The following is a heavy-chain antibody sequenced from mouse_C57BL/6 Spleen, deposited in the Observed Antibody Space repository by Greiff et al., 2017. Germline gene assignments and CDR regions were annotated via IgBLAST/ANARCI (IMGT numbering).Heavy chain of an antibody. CDR1: GYAFSSSW. CDR2: IYPGDGDT. V-gene: IGHV1-82*01. CDR3: ARSGHYYGSIDY. Sequence: QVQLQQSGPELVKPGASVKISCKASGYAFSSSWMNWVKQRPGKGLEWIGRIYPGDGDTNYNGKFKGKATLTADKSSSTAYMQLSSLTSEDSAVYFCARSGHYYGSIDYWGQGTTLTVSS. J-gene: IGHJ2*01. D-gene: IGHD1-1*01.